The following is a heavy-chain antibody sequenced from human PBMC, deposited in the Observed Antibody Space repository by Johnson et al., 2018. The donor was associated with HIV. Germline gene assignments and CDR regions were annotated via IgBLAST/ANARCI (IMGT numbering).Heavy chain of an antibody. J-gene: IGHJ3*02. CDR3: ARDGGLSDAFDI. D-gene: IGHD3-16*01. CDR2: INSDGSST. V-gene: IGHV3-74*01. CDR1: GFTFSSYW. Sequence: EVQLLESGGGLVQPGGSLRLSCAASGFTFSSYWMHWVRQAPGKGLVWVSRINSDGSSTSYAYSVKGRFTISRDNAKNTLYLQMNSLRAEDTAVYYCARDGGLSDAFDIWGQGTMVTVSS.